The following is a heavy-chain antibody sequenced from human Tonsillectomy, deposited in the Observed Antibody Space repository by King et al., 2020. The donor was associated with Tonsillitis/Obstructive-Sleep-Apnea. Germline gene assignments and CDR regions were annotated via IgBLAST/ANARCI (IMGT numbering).Heavy chain of an antibody. V-gene: IGHV1-2*06. Sequence: VQLVESGAEVKKPGASVKVSCKASGYTFTGYFIHWVRQAPGQGLEWMGRIDPNSGGTAFAQKFHGRVTLTTDTSISTAYMELSRLRSDDTAVYWCVRHYYGSSYKYYYMDVWGKGTSVTVSS. J-gene: IGHJ6*03. CDR2: IDPNSGGT. CDR3: VRHYYGSSYKYYYMDV. D-gene: IGHD3-22*01. CDR1: GYTFTGYF.